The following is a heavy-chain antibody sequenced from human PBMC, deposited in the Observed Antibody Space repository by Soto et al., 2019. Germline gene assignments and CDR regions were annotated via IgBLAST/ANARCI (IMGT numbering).Heavy chain of an antibody. J-gene: IGHJ4*02. Sequence: GGSLRLSCTASGFTFGDYAMSWFRQAPGKGLEWVGFIRSKAYGGTTEYAASVKGRFTISRDDSKSIAYLQMNSLKTEDTAVYYCTRGARRADYYFDYWGQGTLVTVSS. CDR2: IRSKAYGGTT. CDR1: GFTFGDYA. CDR3: TRGARRADYYFDY. V-gene: IGHV3-49*03.